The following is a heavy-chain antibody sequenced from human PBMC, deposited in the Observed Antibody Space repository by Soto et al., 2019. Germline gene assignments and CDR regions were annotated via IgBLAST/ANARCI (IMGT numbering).Heavy chain of an antibody. Sequence: EVQVLESGGGLVQPGGSLRLSCAASGFIFSSYAMNWVRQAPGKGLEWVSGIGSTGVSTYYADSVKGRFTISRDNSKYMLYLHMDSLRAEDTAVYYCAKAPGVVAIHYFDYWGQGTLVTVSS. CDR3: AKAPGVVAIHYFDY. J-gene: IGHJ4*02. V-gene: IGHV3-23*01. D-gene: IGHD5-12*01. CDR2: IGSTGVST. CDR1: GFIFSSYA.